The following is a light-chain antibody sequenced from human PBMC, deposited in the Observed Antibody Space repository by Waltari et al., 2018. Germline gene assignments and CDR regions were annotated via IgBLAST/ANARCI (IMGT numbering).Light chain of an antibody. V-gene: IGKV4-1*01. CDR1: RTVLYRSGKRNY. J-gene: IGKJ2*01. CDR3: QQYYAAPYT. Sequence: IVVTQSPDSLAVSLGERVTINCKSSRTVLYRSGKRNYLGWYQQKPGQSPRLLIFWASSRETGVPDRFRGSGSETDFTLTITSLQAEDVAIYYCQQYYAAPYTFGQGTRLEI. CDR2: WAS.